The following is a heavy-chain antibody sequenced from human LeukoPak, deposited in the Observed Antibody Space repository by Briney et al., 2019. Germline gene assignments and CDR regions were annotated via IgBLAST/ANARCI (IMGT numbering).Heavy chain of an antibody. CDR1: GFTFSSYW. V-gene: IGHV3-74*01. J-gene: IGHJ5*02. CDR3: ARESGYHGSGFDP. CDR2: IKSDGSST. Sequence: PGGSPRLSCAASGFTFSSYWMHWVRQGPGKGLVWVSRIKSDGSSTSYADSVKGRFTISRDNAKNTLYLQMNSLRDEDTAVYYCARESGYHGSGFDPWGQGTLVTVSS. D-gene: IGHD3-10*01.